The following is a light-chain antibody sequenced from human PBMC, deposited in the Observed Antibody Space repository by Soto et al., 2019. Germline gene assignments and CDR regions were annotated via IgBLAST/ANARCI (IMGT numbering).Light chain of an antibody. CDR2: EVS. Sequence: QSVLTQPASVSGSPGQSITISCTGTSSDVGTYNYVSWYQHHPGKAPKLIIYEVSNRPSGVSNRFSGSKSGSTASLTISGLQAEDEADYHCTSYTRDIALVFGNGTKVTGL. V-gene: IGLV2-14*01. CDR1: SSDVGTYNY. CDR3: TSYTRDIALV. J-gene: IGLJ1*01.